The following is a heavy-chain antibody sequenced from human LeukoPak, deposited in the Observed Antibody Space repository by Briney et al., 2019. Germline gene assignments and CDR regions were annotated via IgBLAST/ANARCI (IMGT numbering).Heavy chain of an antibody. V-gene: IGHV2-70*04. CDR3: ALPYYYDSSGHRGAFDI. CDR1: GFSLRTSGMR. D-gene: IGHD3-22*01. J-gene: IGHJ3*02. CDR2: IDWDDDK. Sequence: SGPTLVNPPQTLTLTCTFSGFSLRTSGMRVSWIRQPPGKALEWLARIDWDDDKFYSTSLKTRLTISKDTSKNQVVLTMTNMDPVDTATYYCALPYYYDSSGHRGAFDIWGQGTMVTVSS.